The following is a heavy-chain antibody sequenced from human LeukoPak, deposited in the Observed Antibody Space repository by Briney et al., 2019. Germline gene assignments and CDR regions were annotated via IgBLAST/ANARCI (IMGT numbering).Heavy chain of an antibody. D-gene: IGHD3-10*01. V-gene: IGHV4-34*01. CDR3: AREYYYGSGSYYSHGNQPSDY. J-gene: IGHJ4*02. Sequence: PSETLSLTCAVYGGSFSGYYWSWIRQPPGKGLEWIGEINHSGSTNYNPSLKSRVTISVDTSKNQFSLKLSSVTAADMAVYYCAREYYYGSGSYYSHGNQPSDYWGQGTLVTVSS. CDR2: INHSGST. CDR1: GGSFSGYY.